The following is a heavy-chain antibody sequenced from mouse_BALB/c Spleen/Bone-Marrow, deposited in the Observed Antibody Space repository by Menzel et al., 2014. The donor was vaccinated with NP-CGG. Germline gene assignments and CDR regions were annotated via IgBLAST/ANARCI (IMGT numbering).Heavy chain of an antibody. CDR3: AGAIYYDYGDGGHFDY. J-gene: IGHJ3*01. V-gene: IGHV1-54*01. D-gene: IGHD2-4*01. CDR1: AYAFTNYL. Sequence: LVESGAELVRPGTSVKVSCKASAYAFTNYLIEWIKKRPGQGLEWIGAINPGSDSSTYNEKFRGKATLTADNSSSTAYMQRSSLTSVDSAVYFCAGAIYYDYGDGGHFDYWGQGTLLTVSA. CDR2: INPGSDSS.